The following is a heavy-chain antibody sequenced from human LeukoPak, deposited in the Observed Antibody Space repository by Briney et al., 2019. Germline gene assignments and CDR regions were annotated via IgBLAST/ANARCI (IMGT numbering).Heavy chain of an antibody. CDR3: AREYSSSSSYYYYMDV. Sequence: ASVKVSCKASGHTFTGYYMHWVRQAPGQGLEWMGWINPNSGGTNYAQKFQGRVTMTRDTSISTAYMELSRLRSDDTAVYYCAREYSSSSSYYYYMDVWGKGTTVTVSS. J-gene: IGHJ6*03. V-gene: IGHV1-2*02. D-gene: IGHD6-6*01. CDR2: INPNSGGT. CDR1: GHTFTGYY.